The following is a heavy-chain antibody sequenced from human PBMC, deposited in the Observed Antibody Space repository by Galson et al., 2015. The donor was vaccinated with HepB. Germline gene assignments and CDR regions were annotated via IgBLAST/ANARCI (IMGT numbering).Heavy chain of an antibody. D-gene: IGHD5-18*01. CDR2: ISGSGGST. Sequence: SLRLSCAASGFTFSSYAMSWVRQAPGKGLEWVSAISGSGGSTYYADSVKGRFTISRDNSKNTLYLQMNSLRAEDTAVYYCAKDSSYSSYFDYWGQGTLVTVSS. V-gene: IGHV3-23*01. CDR1: GFTFSSYA. CDR3: AKDSSYSSYFDY. J-gene: IGHJ4*02.